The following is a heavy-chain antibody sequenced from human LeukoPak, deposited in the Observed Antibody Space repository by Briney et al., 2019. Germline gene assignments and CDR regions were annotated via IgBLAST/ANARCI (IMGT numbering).Heavy chain of an antibody. CDR3: AKPIYSSSWYLY. D-gene: IGHD6-13*01. Sequence: SGGSLRLSCAASGFTFSSYSMNWVRQAPGKGLEWVSSISSSSSYIYYADSVKGRFTISRDNSKNTLYLQMNSLRAEDTAVYYCAKPIYSSSWYLYWGQGTLVTVSS. J-gene: IGHJ4*02. V-gene: IGHV3-21*01. CDR1: GFTFSSYS. CDR2: ISSSSSYI.